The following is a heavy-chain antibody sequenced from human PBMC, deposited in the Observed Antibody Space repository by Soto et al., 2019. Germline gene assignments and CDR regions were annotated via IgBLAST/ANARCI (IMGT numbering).Heavy chain of an antibody. CDR3: AREGGYCSSTSCYDAFDI. J-gene: IGHJ3*02. Sequence: XSVKVSCTASGYSFTGYYMHWVRQAPGQGLEWMGWINPNSGGTNYAQKFQGRVTMTRDTSISTAYMELSRLRSDDTAVYYCAREGGYCSSTSCYDAFDIWGQGTMVTVSS. CDR2: INPNSGGT. V-gene: IGHV1-2*02. CDR1: GYSFTGYY. D-gene: IGHD2-2*01.